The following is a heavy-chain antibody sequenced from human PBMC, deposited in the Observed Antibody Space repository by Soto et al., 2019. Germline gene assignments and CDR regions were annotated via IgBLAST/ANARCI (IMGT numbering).Heavy chain of an antibody. CDR3: AREFYLDRGYSYGAFDI. CDR1: GYTFTSYG. D-gene: IGHD5-18*01. V-gene: IGHV1-18*04. Sequence: APVKVSCKASGYTFTSYGISWVRQAPGQGLEWMGWISAYNGNTNYAQKLQGRVTMTTDTSTSRAYMELRSLRSDDTAVYYCAREFYLDRGYSYGAFDIWCQGTMVTVSS. CDR2: ISAYNGNT. J-gene: IGHJ3*02.